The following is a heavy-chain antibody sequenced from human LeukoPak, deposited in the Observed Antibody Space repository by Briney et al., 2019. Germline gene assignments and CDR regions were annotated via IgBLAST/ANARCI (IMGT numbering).Heavy chain of an antibody. CDR1: GFTFSSYA. Sequence: GSLRLSCAASGFTFSSYAMSWVRQAPGKGLEWIGYIYYSGSTNYNPSLKSRVTISVDTSKNQFSLKLSSVTAADTAVYYCARGSNYYGMDVWGQGTTVTVSS. V-gene: IGHV4-59*01. CDR3: ARGSNYYGMDV. CDR2: IYYSGST. J-gene: IGHJ6*02.